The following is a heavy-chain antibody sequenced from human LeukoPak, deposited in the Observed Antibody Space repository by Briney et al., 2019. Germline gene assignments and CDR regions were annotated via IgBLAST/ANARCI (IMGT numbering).Heavy chain of an antibody. V-gene: IGHV3-7*01. J-gene: IGHJ4*02. CDR2: IKQDGSEK. D-gene: IGHD2-2*01. CDR1: GFTFSSYW. Sequence: GGSLRLSCAASGFTFSSYWMSWVRQAPGKGLEWVANIKQDGSEKYYVDSVKGRFTISRDNAKNSLYLQMNSLRAEDTAVYYCASGVVPAANYFDYWGQGTLVTVSS. CDR3: ASGVVPAANYFDY.